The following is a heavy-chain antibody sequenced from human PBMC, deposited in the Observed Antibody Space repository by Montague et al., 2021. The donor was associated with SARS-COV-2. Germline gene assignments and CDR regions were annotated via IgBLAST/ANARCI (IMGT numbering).Heavy chain of an antibody. J-gene: IGHJ3*01. CDR2: INHSGSR. CDR3: ARGQVILFAVLIMIAAAEAIDV. D-gene: IGHD3-3*01. V-gene: IGHV4-34*01. CDR1: GGSFSDYY. Sequence: SETLSLTCAVYGGSFSDYYWTWIRQPPGKGLEWIGEINHSGSRNYNPSLKSRVTISVDTSKNQFSLKMTSVTAADTAQYYCARGQVILFAVLIMIAAAEAIDVWGQGTTVTVSS.